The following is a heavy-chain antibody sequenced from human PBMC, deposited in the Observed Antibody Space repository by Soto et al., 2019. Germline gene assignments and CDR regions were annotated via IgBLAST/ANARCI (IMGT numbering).Heavy chain of an antibody. V-gene: IGHV4-30-4*01. CDR1: GGSISSGDYY. Sequence: SETLSLTXTVSGGSISSGDYYWSWIRQPPGKGLEWIGYIYYSGSTYYNPSLKSRVTISVDTSKNQFSLKLSSVTAADTAVYYCARDGDNYYGMDVWGQGTTVTVSS. CDR2: IYYSGST. CDR3: ARDGDNYYGMDV. D-gene: IGHD3-10*01. J-gene: IGHJ6*02.